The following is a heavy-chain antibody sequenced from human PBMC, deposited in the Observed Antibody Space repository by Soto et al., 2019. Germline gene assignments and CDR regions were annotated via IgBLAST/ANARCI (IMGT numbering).Heavy chain of an antibody. CDR1: GFTFSNAW. V-gene: IGHV3-15*01. CDR3: TTQTRYYYDSTYDY. CDR2: IKSKTDGGTT. Sequence: GGSLRLSCAASGFTFSNAWMIWVRQAPGKGLEWVGRIKSKTDGGTTDYAAPVKGRFTISRDDSKNTLYLQMNSLKTEDTAVYYCTTQTRYYYDSTYDYWGQGTLVTVSS. D-gene: IGHD3-22*01. J-gene: IGHJ4*02.